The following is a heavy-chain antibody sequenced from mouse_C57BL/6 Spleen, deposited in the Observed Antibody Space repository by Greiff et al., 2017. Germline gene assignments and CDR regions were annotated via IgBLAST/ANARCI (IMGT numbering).Heavy chain of an antibody. J-gene: IGHJ2*01. V-gene: IGHV14-2*01. CDR3: ARDTAVVATSLDY. CDR1: GFNIKDSY. Sequence: EVQLQQSGAELVKPGASVKLSCTASGFNIKDSYMHWVKQRTEQGLEWIGRIDPEDGETKYAPKFQGKATITEDKSSNSAYLQLSILTAEDTAVSFCARDTAVVATSLDYWGQGTTLTVSS. D-gene: IGHD1-1*01. CDR2: IDPEDGET.